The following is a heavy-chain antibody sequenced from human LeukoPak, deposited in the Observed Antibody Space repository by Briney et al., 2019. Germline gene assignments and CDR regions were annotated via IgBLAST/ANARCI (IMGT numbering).Heavy chain of an antibody. CDR3: AKSSEKYCSSTSCYILPDY. V-gene: IGHV3-30*02. D-gene: IGHD2-2*02. CDR2: IRYDGSNK. J-gene: IGHJ4*02. Sequence: PGGSLRLSCAASGFTFISYGMHWVRQAPGKGLEWVAFIRYDGSNKYYADSVKGRFTISRDNSKNTLYLQMNSLRAEDTAVYYCAKSSEKYCSSTSCYILPDYWGQGTLVTVSS. CDR1: GFTFISYG.